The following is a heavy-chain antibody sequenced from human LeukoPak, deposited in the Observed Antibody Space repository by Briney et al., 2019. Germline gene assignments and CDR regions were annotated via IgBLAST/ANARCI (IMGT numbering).Heavy chain of an antibody. D-gene: IGHD4/OR15-4a*01. Sequence: SETLSLTCTVSSGSITGYYWSWIRQPPGKGLEWIGYIYYSGSTNYNPSLESRVTISVDTSKNQFSLKLSSVTAADTAVYYCARLASLSTIAHRGRTWVDPWGQGTLVTVSS. CDR3: ARLASLSTIAHRGRTWVDP. V-gene: IGHV4-59*01. CDR1: SGSITGYY. CDR2: IYYSGST. J-gene: IGHJ5*02.